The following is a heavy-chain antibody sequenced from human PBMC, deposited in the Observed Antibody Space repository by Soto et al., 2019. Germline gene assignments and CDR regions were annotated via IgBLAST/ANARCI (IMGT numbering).Heavy chain of an antibody. CDR1: GFTFSSYA. J-gene: IGHJ6*02. CDR3: ARSGLTTIAVAGAYYYYGMDV. V-gene: IGHV3-30-3*01. Sequence: GGSLRLSCAASGFTFSSYAMHWVRQAPGKGLEWVAVISYDGSNKYYADSVKGRFTISRDNSKNTLYLQMNSLRAEDTAVYYCARSGLTTIAVAGAYYYYGMDVWGQGTTVTVS. D-gene: IGHD6-19*01. CDR2: ISYDGSNK.